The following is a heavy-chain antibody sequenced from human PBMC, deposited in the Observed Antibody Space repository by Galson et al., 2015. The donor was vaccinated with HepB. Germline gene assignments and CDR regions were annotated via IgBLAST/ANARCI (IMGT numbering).Heavy chain of an antibody. CDR3: ARIKVGDRYYFDY. J-gene: IGHJ4*02. CDR2: IDWDDDK. CDR1: GFSLSTSVMC. Sequence: PALGKPTQTLTLTCTLSGFSLSTSVMCVSWIRQPPGKALEWLAPIDWDDDKYYSTSLKTRLTISKDTSKNQVVLTMTNMDPVDTATYYCARIKVGDRYYFDYWGQGTLVTVSS. V-gene: IGHV2-70*01. D-gene: IGHD1-26*01.